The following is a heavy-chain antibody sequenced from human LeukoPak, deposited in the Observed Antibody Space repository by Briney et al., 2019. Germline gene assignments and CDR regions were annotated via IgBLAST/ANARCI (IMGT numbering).Heavy chain of an antibody. V-gene: IGHV3-30*02. CDR1: GFNFSTYG. Sequence: QPGGSLRLSCAASGFNFSTYGIHWARQAPGKGLEWVAFISNDGNNEYYSDSVKGRFTVSRDNSKNMLYLQMNSLRGEDTAVYYCAKGACYGPWDYWGRGTLLTVSS. D-gene: IGHD2-15*01. CDR2: ISNDGNNE. J-gene: IGHJ4*02. CDR3: AKGACYGPWDY.